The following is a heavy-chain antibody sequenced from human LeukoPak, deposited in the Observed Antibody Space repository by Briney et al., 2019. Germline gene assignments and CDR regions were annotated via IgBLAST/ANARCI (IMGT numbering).Heavy chain of an antibody. CDR1: GGSISSGSYY. CDR2: IYTSGST. Sequence: SETLSLTCTVSGGSISSGSYYWSWIRQPAGKGLEWIGRIYTSGSTNYNPSLKSRVTISVETSKNQFSLKLSSVTAADTAVYYCASGSPYYFDYWGQGTLVTVSS. V-gene: IGHV4-61*02. J-gene: IGHJ4*02. D-gene: IGHD1-26*01. CDR3: ASGSPYYFDY.